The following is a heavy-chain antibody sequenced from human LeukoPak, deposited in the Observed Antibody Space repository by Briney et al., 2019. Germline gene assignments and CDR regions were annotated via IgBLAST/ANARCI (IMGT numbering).Heavy chain of an antibody. J-gene: IGHJ4*02. CDR2: IGMAGDT. D-gene: IGHD3-10*01. CDR1: GFAFNNYD. Sequence: GGSLRLSCAASGFAFNNYDMHWVRHVKGKGLEWVSAIGMAGDTYYPGSVKGRFTISRENAKKSLYLQMNSLRVGDTAVYYCARGVTMVRGVAEIYYFDSWGQGTLVTVSS. CDR3: ARGVTMVRGVAEIYYFDS. V-gene: IGHV3-13*01.